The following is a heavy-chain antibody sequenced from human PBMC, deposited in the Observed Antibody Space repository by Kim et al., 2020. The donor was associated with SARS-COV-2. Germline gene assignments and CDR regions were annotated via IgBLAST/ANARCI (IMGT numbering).Heavy chain of an antibody. J-gene: IGHJ4*02. CDR2: IIPIFGTA. V-gene: IGHV1-69*13. CDR3: AKRGPFNRWGGYDYVYYFDY. D-gene: IGHD5-12*01. CDR1: GGTFSSYA. Sequence: SVKVSCKASGGTFSSYAISWVRQAPGQGLEWMGGIIPIFGTANYAQKFQGRVTITADESTSTAYMELSSLRSEDTAVYYCAKRGPFNRWGGYDYVYYFDYWGQGTLVTVSS.